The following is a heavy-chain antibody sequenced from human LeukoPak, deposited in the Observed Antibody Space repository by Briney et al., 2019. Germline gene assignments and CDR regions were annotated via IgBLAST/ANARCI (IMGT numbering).Heavy chain of an antibody. J-gene: IGHJ4*02. CDR2: ISGSGGST. D-gene: IGHD3-10*01. Sequence: GGSLRLSCAASGFTFSSYAMSWVRQAPGEGLEWVSAISGSGGSTYYADSVKGRFTISRDNSKNTLYLQMNSLRAEDTAVYYCARVPMVRGGFDYWGQGTLVTVSS. CDR1: GFTFSSYA. CDR3: ARVPMVRGGFDY. V-gene: IGHV3-23*01.